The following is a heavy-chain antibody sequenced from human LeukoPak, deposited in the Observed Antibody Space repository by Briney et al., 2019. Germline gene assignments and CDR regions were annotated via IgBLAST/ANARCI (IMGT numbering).Heavy chain of an antibody. J-gene: IGHJ4*01. Sequence: GGSLRLSCTASGFTFGDYVMSWVRQAPGKGLEWVGFIRSKAGGGTTAFAATVKCRFTISRANSKSISHLKMNSLNTEDTAVYYCARALRIDYWGHGTLVTVSS. CDR2: IRSKAGGGTT. D-gene: IGHD3-16*01. V-gene: IGHV3-49*04. CDR1: GFTFGDYV. CDR3: ARALRIDY.